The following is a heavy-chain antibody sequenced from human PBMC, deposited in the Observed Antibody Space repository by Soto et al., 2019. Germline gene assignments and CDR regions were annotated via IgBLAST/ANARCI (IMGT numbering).Heavy chain of an antibody. CDR3: AREGVDPNWFDP. CDR1: GGSISSGGYY. Sequence: QVQLQKSGPGLVKPSQTLSLTCTVSGGSISSGGYYWSWIRQHPGKGLEWIGYIYYSGSTYYNPSLKSRVTISVDTSKNQFSLKLSSVTAADTAVYYCAREGVDPNWFDPWGQGTLVTVSS. D-gene: IGHD3-16*01. CDR2: IYYSGST. J-gene: IGHJ5*02. V-gene: IGHV4-31*03.